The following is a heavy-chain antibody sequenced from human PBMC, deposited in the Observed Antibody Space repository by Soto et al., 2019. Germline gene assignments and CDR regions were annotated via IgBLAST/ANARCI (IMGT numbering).Heavy chain of an antibody. Sequence: QMQLVQSGAEVKKSGSSVKVSCKASGGTSSNFVITWVRQVPGQGLEWLGGILPMFGAVKYAQKFQDRLPIHADRSTNTAAMELGSLRPDDTAVYYCARPKRSGYDRGDSYYHTRDVWGHGTTVTVS. CDR2: ILPMFGAV. CDR1: GGTSSNFV. J-gene: IGHJ6*02. CDR3: ARPKRSGYDRGDSYYHTRDV. D-gene: IGHD2-21*02. V-gene: IGHV1-69*06.